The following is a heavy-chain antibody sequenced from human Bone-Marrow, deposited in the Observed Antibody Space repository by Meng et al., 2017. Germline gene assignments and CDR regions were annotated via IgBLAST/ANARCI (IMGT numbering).Heavy chain of an antibody. CDR2: ISGSGGST. V-gene: IGHV3-23*01. CDR1: GFTFSYAW. CDR3: ATGPRSDY. Sequence: GESLKISCAASGFTFSYAWMNWVRQAPGKGLEWVSAISGSGGSTYYADSVKGRFTISRDNSKNTLYLQMNSLRAEDTAVYYCATGPRSDYWGQGTLVTVSS. J-gene: IGHJ4*02.